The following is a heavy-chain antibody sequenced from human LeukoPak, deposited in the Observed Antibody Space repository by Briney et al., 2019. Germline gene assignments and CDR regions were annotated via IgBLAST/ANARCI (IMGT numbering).Heavy chain of an antibody. Sequence: GGSLRLSCAASGFTFSSYAMHWVRQAPGKGLEWVAVISYDGSNKYYADSVKGRFTISRDNSKNTLYLQMNSLRAEDAAVYYCAREYSSSSDYWGQGTLVTVSS. V-gene: IGHV3-30-3*01. J-gene: IGHJ4*02. D-gene: IGHD6-6*01. CDR3: AREYSSSSDY. CDR1: GFTFSSYA. CDR2: ISYDGSNK.